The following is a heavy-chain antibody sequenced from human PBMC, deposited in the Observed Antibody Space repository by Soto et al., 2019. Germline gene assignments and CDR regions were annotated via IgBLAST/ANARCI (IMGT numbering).Heavy chain of an antibody. CDR1: GYTFTFRY. J-gene: IGHJ3*02. CDR3: ARSPFAGSDAFDI. CDR2: ITPFKSDT. Sequence: QMQLVQSGAEVKKTGSSVKVSCKASGYTFTFRYLHWVRQAPGQALEWMGWITPFKSDTNYAQKFQGRVTITRDRSVSTAYMELSNLRSDDTAMYYCARSPFAGSDAFDIWGQGTMVTVSS. D-gene: IGHD1-1*01. V-gene: IGHV1-45*02.